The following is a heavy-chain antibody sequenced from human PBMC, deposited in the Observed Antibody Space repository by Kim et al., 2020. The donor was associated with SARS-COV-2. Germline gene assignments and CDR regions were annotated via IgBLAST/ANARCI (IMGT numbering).Heavy chain of an antibody. CDR3: AKAKVGAMGSYYFDY. V-gene: IGHV3-33*03. Sequence: VSVKGRFTIATDKSKNTLYLQMNSLRAEDTAVYDCAKAKVGAMGSYYFDYWGQGTLVTVSS. J-gene: IGHJ4*02. D-gene: IGHD1-26*01.